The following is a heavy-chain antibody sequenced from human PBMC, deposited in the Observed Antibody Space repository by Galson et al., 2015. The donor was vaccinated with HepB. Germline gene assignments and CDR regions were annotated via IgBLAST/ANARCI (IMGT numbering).Heavy chain of an antibody. Sequence: SLRLSCAASGFTFSNYAMHWVRLAPGKGLEWVALISHDGSSKYYQDSVAGRFTISRDNSKNTLFLQMNGLKGDDTAVYFCARETGFGTQVPGPLGYWGQGTLVTVSS. J-gene: IGHJ4*02. V-gene: IGHV3-30-3*01. CDR3: ARETGFGTQVPGPLGY. CDR1: GFTFSNYA. D-gene: IGHD1-14*01. CDR2: ISHDGSSK.